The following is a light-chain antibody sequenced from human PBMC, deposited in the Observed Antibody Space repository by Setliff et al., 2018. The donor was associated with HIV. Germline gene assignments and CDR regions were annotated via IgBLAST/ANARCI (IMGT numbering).Light chain of an antibody. J-gene: IGLJ1*01. CDR2: DVN. V-gene: IGLV2-14*01. CDR1: SSDVGGYNY. CDR3: SSYTSRSTKV. Sequence: QSALTQPASVSGSPGQSITISCSGTSSDVGGYNYVSWCQQHPGKAPKLMIYDVNKRPSGVSNRFSGSKSGNTASLTISGLQAEDEADYYCSSYTSRSTKVFGTGTKVTVL.